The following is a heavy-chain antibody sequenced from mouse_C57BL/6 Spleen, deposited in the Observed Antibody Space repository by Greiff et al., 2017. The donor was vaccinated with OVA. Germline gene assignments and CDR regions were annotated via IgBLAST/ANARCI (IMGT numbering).Heavy chain of an antibody. V-gene: IGHV1-81*01. Sequence: VQVVESGAELARPGASVKLSCKASGYTFTSYGISWVKQRTGQGLEWIGEIYPRSGNTYYNEKFKGKATLTADKSSSTAYMELRSLTSEDSAVYFCARRYGSSYSYYFDYWGQGTTLTVSS. J-gene: IGHJ2*01. D-gene: IGHD1-1*01. CDR2: IYPRSGNT. CDR3: ARRYGSSYSYYFDY. CDR1: GYTFTSYG.